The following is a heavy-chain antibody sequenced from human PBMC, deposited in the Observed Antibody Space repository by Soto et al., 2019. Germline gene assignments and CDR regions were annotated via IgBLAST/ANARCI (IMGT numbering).Heavy chain of an antibody. CDR1: GYTFTSYA. CDR3: AVPLPTRYCRGGSCYYYYYYMDV. D-gene: IGHD2-15*01. J-gene: IGHJ6*03. Sequence: ASVKVSCKASGYTFTSYAMHWVRQAPGQRLEWMGWINAGNGNTKYSQKFQGRVTITRDTSASTAYMELSSLRSEDTAVYYCAVPLPTRYCRGGSCYYYYYYMDVWGKGTTVAVSS. V-gene: IGHV1-3*01. CDR2: INAGNGNT.